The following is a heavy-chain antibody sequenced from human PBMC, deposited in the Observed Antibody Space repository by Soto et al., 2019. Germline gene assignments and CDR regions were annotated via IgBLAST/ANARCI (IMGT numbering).Heavy chain of an antibody. J-gene: IGHJ3*01. D-gene: IGHD3-10*01. V-gene: IGHV3-74*01. CDR3: ARAQKWSHLSLNVFDL. CDR1: GFTIKNSV. Sequence: EVQLVESGGGLVQPGGSLRLSCVASGFTIKNSVMHWVSQTQGKGLMWVSRITGAGDGTLYADSVQGRFTISRDNAKNTVYLHMTGLRVEETAVYYCARAQKWSHLSLNVFDLWGQGTTVNVSS. CDR2: ITGAGDGT.